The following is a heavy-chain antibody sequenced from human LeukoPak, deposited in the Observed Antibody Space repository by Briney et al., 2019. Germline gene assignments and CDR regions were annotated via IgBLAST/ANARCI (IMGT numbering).Heavy chain of an antibody. CDR2: IWYDGSNN. CDR1: GFTFSTYW. J-gene: IGHJ4*02. CDR3: ARGAGSNHAYFDY. V-gene: IGHV3-33*08. D-gene: IGHD6-19*01. Sequence: GGSLRLSCAASGFTFSTYWMHWVRQAPGKGLEWLAVIWYDGSNNYYADSVKGRFTISRDNSKNTLYLQMNSLRAEDTAVYYCARGAGSNHAYFDYWGQGSLVTVSS.